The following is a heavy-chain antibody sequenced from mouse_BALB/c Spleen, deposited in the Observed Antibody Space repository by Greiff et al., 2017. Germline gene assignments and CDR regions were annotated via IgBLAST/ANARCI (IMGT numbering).Heavy chain of an antibody. CDR2: INPGNSDT. J-gene: IGHJ2*01. CDR1: GYTFTSYL. D-gene: IGHD1-1*01. V-gene: IGHV1-5*01. CDR3: TSSYGSSTDY. Sequence: EVQVVESGTVLARPGASVKMSCKASGYTFTSYLMHWVKQRPGQGLEWIGAINPGNSDTSYNQKFKGKAKLTAVTSTSTAYMELSSLTNEDSAVYYCTSSYGSSTDYWGQGTTLTVSS.